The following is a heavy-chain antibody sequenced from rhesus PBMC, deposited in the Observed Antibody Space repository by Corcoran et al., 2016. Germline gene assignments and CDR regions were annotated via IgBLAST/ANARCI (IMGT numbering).Heavy chain of an antibody. V-gene: IGHV1-1*01. J-gene: IGHJ4*01. D-gene: IGHD2-2*01. CDR3: ARYPLLTNPGYAMDY. Sequence: QVQLQQPGAELVKTGASVKLSCKASGYTFTSYWMHWGKQMPGQGLEWMGMIHPNSGSNNYNEQVKSKATLTVDKSSSPGCMQLSSLSSEYSAVYYCARYPLLTNPGYAMDYWGQGTSVTVSS. CDR1: GYTFTSYW. CDR2: IHPNSGSN.